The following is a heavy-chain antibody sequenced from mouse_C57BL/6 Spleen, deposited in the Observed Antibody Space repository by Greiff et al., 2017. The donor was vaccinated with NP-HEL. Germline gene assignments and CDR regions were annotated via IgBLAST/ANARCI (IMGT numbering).Heavy chain of an antibody. V-gene: IGHV14-4*01. CDR3: TTRWLLRGYFDV. D-gene: IGHD2-3*01. J-gene: IGHJ1*03. CDR2: IDPENGAT. CDR1: GFNIKDDY. Sequence: VQLQQSGAELVRPGASVKLSCTASGFNIKDDYMHWVKQRPEQGLEWIGWIDPENGATEYASQFPGTATITADTSSNTAYLQLSSLTSEDTAVYYCTTRWLLRGYFDVWGTGTTVTVSS.